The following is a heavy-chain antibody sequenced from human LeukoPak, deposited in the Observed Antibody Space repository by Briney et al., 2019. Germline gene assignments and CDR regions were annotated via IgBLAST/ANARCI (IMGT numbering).Heavy chain of an antibody. Sequence: ASVKVSCKASGYTFTSYGISWVRQAPGQGLEWMGIINPSGNSTSYAQKFQGRVTMTRDTSTSTVYMELSSLRSEDTAVYYCARGVGATIFDYWGQGTLVTVSS. D-gene: IGHD1-26*01. J-gene: IGHJ4*02. V-gene: IGHV1-46*01. CDR3: ARGVGATIFDY. CDR1: GYTFTSYG. CDR2: INPSGNST.